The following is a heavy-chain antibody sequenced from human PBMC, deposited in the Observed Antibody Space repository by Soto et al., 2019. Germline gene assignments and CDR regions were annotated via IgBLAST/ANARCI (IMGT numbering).Heavy chain of an antibody. J-gene: IGHJ4*02. CDR2: INGDGTTT. V-gene: IGHV3-74*02. D-gene: IGHD3-10*01. CDR3: ASIPMVRGPSDY. CDR1: GFTFSTYW. Sequence: ASGGGLVQPGGSLRLSCAASGFTFSTYWMHWVRQAPGKGLVWVSRINGDGTTTQYADSVKGRFTISRDNAKNTLYLQMNTLRGDDTAMYYCASIPMVRGPSDYWGQGTLVTVSS.